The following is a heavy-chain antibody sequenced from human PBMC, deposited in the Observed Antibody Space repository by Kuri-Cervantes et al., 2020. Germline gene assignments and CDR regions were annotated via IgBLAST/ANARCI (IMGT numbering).Heavy chain of an antibody. CDR1: GFTFSSYT. CDR3: AKDEPSGYGSGSDYNGLFDY. Sequence: GGSLRLSCAASGFTFSSYTMTWVRQAPGKGLDWVSSISSSSTYIYYADSVEGRFTISRDNSNNTLYLQMNSLRAEDTAVYYCAKDEPSGYGSGSDYNGLFDYWGQGTLVTDSS. V-gene: IGHV3-21*04. J-gene: IGHJ4*02. D-gene: IGHD3-10*01. CDR2: ISSSSTYI.